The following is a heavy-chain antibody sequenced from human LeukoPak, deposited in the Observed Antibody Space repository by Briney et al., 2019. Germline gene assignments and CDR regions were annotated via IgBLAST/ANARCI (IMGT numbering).Heavy chain of an antibody. D-gene: IGHD2-2*01. CDR2: FYPDDGET. CDR1: GYTLTELP. CDR3: ARDQGCSSTSCYALTYMDV. Sequence: ASVTVSCMDSGYTLTELPIHWVRQAPGKGHERMGGFYPDDGETVYAQMFQGRVTMTEDTSSDTASMELSSLRSEDTAVYYCARDQGCSSTSCYALTYMDVWGKGTTVTVSS. J-gene: IGHJ6*03. V-gene: IGHV1-24*01.